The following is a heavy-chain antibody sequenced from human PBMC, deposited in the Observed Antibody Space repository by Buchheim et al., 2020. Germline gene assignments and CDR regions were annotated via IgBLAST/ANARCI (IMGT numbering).Heavy chain of an antibody. Sequence: QVQLQESGPGLVKPSQTLSLTCTVSGGSISSGDYYWSWIRQPPGKGLEWIGYIYYSGSTYYNPSIRSRVTISVDTSKNQFSLKLSSVTAAETAVYYCARSQIVVVVAATYLYGMDVWGQGTT. CDR3: ARSQIVVVVAATYLYGMDV. V-gene: IGHV4-30-4*01. CDR2: IYYSGST. J-gene: IGHJ6*02. CDR1: GGSISSGDYY. D-gene: IGHD2-15*01.